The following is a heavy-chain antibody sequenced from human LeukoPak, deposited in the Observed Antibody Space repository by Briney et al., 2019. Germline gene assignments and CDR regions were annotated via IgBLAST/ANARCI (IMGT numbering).Heavy chain of an antibody. CDR2: INHSGST. J-gene: IGHJ4*02. CDR1: GGSFSGYY. D-gene: IGHD3-10*01. Sequence: SETLSLTCAVYGGSFSGYYWSWIRQPPGKGLEWIGEINHSGSTNYNPSLKSRVTISVDTSKNQFSLKLSSVTAADTAVYYCARDARVQKWFGEVIMTTTYYFDDWGQGTLVTVSS. CDR3: ARDARVQKWFGEVIMTTTYYFDD. V-gene: IGHV4-34*01.